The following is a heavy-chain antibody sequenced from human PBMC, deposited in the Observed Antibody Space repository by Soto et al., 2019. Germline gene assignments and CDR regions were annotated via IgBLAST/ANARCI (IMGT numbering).Heavy chain of an antibody. Sequence: ASVKVSCKASGYTFTSYGISWVRQAPGQGLEWMGWISAYNGNTNYAQKLQGRVTMTTDTSTSTAYMELRSLRSDDTAVYYCARVPYYYDSSGYSELGNWGQGTLVTVSS. CDR2: ISAYNGNT. J-gene: IGHJ4*02. V-gene: IGHV1-18*01. D-gene: IGHD3-22*01. CDR3: ARVPYYYDSSGYSELGN. CDR1: GYTFTSYG.